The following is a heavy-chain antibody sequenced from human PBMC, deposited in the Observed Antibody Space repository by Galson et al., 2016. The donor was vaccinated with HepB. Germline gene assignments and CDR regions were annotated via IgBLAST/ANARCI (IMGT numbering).Heavy chain of an antibody. Sequence: SLRLSCAASGFTFSTYGMHWVRQAPGKGLEWVAILWNDGTTKHYADSVKGRFTISRDNSQNTLYLQMDSLRAEDTAVYYCARDANWNKIYYYYVMDVCGQGTTVTVSS. J-gene: IGHJ6*02. D-gene: IGHD1/OR15-1a*01. CDR3: ARDANWNKIYYYYVMDV. V-gene: IGHV3-33*01. CDR1: GFTFSTYG. CDR2: LWNDGTTK.